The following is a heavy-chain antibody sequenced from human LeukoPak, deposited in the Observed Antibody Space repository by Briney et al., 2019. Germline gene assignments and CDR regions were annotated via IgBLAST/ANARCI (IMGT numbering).Heavy chain of an antibody. V-gene: IGHV1-46*01. J-gene: IGHJ5*02. CDR3: ARDNSVGDTAWWFDP. CDR1: EYTFTSYY. Sequence: ASVKVSCKASEYTFTSYYMHWVRQAPGQGLEWMGIINPSGGSTSYAQKFQGRVTMTRDMSTSTDYMALSSLRSEDTAVYYCARDNSVGDTAWWFDPWGQGTLVTVSS. CDR2: INPSGGST. D-gene: IGHD1-26*01.